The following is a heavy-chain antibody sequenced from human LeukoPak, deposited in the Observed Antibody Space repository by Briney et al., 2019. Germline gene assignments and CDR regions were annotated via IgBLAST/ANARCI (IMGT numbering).Heavy chain of an antibody. CDR2: IRHDGNSK. V-gene: IGHV3-30*02. D-gene: IGHD2-2*01. CDR3: AKDFCSTSCYEAY. Sequence: GGSLRLSCAASGFTFSHYGMHWVRQAPARALEWVAFIRHDGNSKHYADSVTGRFTISRDNSKNTLYLQMNSLRPEDTAVYYCAKDFCSTSCYEAYWGQGTLVTVSS. J-gene: IGHJ4*02. CDR1: GFTFSHYG.